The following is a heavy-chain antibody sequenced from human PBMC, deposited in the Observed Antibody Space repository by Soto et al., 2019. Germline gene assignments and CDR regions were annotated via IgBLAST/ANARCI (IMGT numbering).Heavy chain of an antibody. D-gene: IGHD6-19*01. Sequence: VSVKLSCKASGYTFTYYGISLVRQAPGQGLEWMGWISGYNGNTKYAQKVQGRVTMTTDTSTSTAYMELRTLRSDDTAVYYCARDWGQQWLAPDYWGQGTLVTVSS. CDR1: GYTFTYYG. J-gene: IGHJ4*02. CDR3: ARDWGQQWLAPDY. CDR2: ISGYNGNT. V-gene: IGHV1-18*01.